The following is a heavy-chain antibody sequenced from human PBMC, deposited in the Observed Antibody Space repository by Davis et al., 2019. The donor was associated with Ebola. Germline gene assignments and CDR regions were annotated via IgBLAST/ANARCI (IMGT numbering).Heavy chain of an antibody. CDR3: ARGGVAARPDYYYGMDV. J-gene: IGHJ6*02. CDR1: GYTFTGYY. CDR2: INPNSGGT. D-gene: IGHD6-6*01. V-gene: IGHV1-2*04. Sequence: ASVKVSCKASGYTFTGYYMHWVRQAPGQGLEWMGWINPNSGGTKYAQRFQGWVTMTRDTSISTAYMELSRLRTDDKAVYYCARGGVAARPDYYYGMDVWGQGTTVTVSS.